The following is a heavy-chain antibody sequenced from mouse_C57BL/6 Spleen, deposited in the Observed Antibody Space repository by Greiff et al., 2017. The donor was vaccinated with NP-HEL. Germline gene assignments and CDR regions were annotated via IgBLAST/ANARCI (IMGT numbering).Heavy chain of an antibody. CDR1: GYAFSSSW. Sequence: QVQLQQSGPELVKPGASVKISCKASGYAFSSSWMNWVKQRPGKGLEWIGRIYPGDGDTNYNGKFKGKATLTADKSSSTAYMQLSSLTSEDSAVYFCARVYGSSYEYFDYWGQGTTLTVSS. CDR2: IYPGDGDT. CDR3: ARVYGSSYEYFDY. D-gene: IGHD1-1*01. V-gene: IGHV1-82*01. J-gene: IGHJ2*01.